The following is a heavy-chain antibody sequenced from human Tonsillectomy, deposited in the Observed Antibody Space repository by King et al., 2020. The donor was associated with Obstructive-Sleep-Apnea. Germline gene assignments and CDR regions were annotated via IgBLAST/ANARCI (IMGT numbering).Heavy chain of an antibody. CDR1: GASVSSTRYC. Sequence: PLQESGPGLLKPSETLSLTCTVSGASVSSTRYCWSWIRQPPGKGLEWIGYIYYNGNTNYNPSLRSRVSISLDTSNNQFSLQLTSVTAADTAVYYCARDLGGTYWGGADYWGQGTLVTVSS. J-gene: IGHJ4*02. V-gene: IGHV4-61*01. CDR2: IYYNGNT. D-gene: IGHD1-26*01. CDR3: ARDLGGTYWGGADY.